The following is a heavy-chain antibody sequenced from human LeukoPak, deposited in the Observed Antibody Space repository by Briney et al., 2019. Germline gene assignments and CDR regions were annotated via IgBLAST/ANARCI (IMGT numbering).Heavy chain of an antibody. CDR2: TYYRSKWKN. Sequence: SQTLSLTCAISGDSVSTKSAARNWIRQSPSRGPEWLGRTYYRSKWKNDYAVSVRSRITINPDTSKNQFSLQVNSVTPDDTAVYYCARDDKDGYIDYWGQGTLVTVSS. J-gene: IGHJ4*02. D-gene: IGHD3-22*01. V-gene: IGHV6-1*01. CDR1: GDSVSTKSAA. CDR3: ARDDKDGYIDY.